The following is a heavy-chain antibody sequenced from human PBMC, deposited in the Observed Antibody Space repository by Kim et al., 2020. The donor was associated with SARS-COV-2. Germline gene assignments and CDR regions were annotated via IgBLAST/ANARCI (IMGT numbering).Heavy chain of an antibody. J-gene: IGHJ6*02. D-gene: IGHD3-3*01. V-gene: IGHV3-23*01. CDR3: AKAVSHITIFGVITRGGMDV. CDR2: ISGSGDYT. CDR1: GFTFSSYV. Sequence: GGSLRLSCAASGFTFSSYVMSWVRQAPGKGLEWVSAISGSGDYTYYADSVKGRFTISRDNSKNTLFLQMNSLRAEDTALYYCAKAVSHITIFGVITRGGMDVWGQGTTVTVSS.